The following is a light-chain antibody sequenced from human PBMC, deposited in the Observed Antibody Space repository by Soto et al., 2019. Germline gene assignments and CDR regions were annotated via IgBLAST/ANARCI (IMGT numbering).Light chain of an antibody. CDR1: QSVTVN. V-gene: IGKV3-11*01. CDR2: DAS. J-gene: IGKJ4*01. CDR3: QQRSNWPLT. Sequence: EILLTLSRRTLSLSPGEGVPRSCRARQSVTVNSLAWYQQNPGQAPRLLIHDASNRATGIPARFSGSGSGTDFTLTISSLEPEDFAVYYCQQRSNWPLTHGGGTKVDIK.